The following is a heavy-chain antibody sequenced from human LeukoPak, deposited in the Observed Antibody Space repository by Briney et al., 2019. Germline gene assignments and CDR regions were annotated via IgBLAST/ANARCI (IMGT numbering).Heavy chain of an antibody. V-gene: IGHV4-39*01. CDR1: GGSISSSSYY. CDR3: ARLHPTKYYYYYGMDV. CDR2: IYYSGST. D-gene: IGHD1-26*01. J-gene: IGHJ6*02. Sequence: PSETLSLTCTVSGGSISSSSYYWGWIRQPPGKGLEWIGSIYYSGSTYYNPSLKSRVTISVDTSKNQFSLKLSSVTAADTAVYYRARLHPTKYYYYYGMDVWGQGTTVTVSS.